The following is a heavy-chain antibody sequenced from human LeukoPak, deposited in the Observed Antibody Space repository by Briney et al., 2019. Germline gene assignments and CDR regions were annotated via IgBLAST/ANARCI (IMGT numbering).Heavy chain of an antibody. CDR1: GFTFSSYW. CDR3: EKDLGRSADNS. CDR2: ISSDGTIR. V-gene: IGHV3-74*01. Sequence: GGSLRLSCAASGFTFSSYWMHWVRQAPGKGLVWVSRISSDGTIRSYADSVKGRFTIFRDNAKNTLYLQMNTLRADDTAVYYCEKDLGRSADNSRGQGTLVTVSS. J-gene: IGHJ4*02. D-gene: IGHD3-16*01.